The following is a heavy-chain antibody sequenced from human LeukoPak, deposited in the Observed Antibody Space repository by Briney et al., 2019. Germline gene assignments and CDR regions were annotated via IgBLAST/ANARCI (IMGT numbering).Heavy chain of an antibody. CDR2: MNPNSGNT. Sequence: ASVKVSCKASGYTFTSYDINWVRQATGQGLEWMGWMNPNSGNTGYAQKFQGRVTMTRNTSISTAYMELSSLRSEDTAVYYRARRSLRAVAFDYWGQGTLVTVSS. CDR1: GYTFTSYD. D-gene: IGHD6-19*01. J-gene: IGHJ4*02. V-gene: IGHV1-8*01. CDR3: ARRSLRAVAFDY.